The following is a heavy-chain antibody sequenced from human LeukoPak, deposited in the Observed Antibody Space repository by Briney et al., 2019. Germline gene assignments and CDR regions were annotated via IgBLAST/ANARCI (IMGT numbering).Heavy chain of an antibody. CDR1: GYTFTSYY. D-gene: IGHD3-9*01. Sequence: ASVKVSCKASGYTFTSYYMHWVRQAPGQGLKWMGIINPSGGSTSYAQKFQGRVTMTRDTSTSTVYMELSSLRSEDTAVYYCARVAVYYDILTGYDYWGQGTLVTVSS. CDR2: INPSGGST. CDR3: ARVAVYYDILTGYDY. J-gene: IGHJ4*02. V-gene: IGHV1-46*01.